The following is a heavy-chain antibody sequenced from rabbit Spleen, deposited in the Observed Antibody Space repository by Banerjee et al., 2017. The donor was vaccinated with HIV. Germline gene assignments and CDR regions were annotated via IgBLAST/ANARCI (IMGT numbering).Heavy chain of an antibody. J-gene: IGHJ6*01. CDR3: ARDTGSSFSSYGMDL. V-gene: IGHV1S40*01. Sequence: QSLGESGGDLVKPGASLTLTCTASGFSFSSGYDMCWVRQAPGKGLEWIGCIYAGGSGSTYYASWAKGRFTISKTSSTTVTLQMTSLTAADTATYFCARDTGSSFSSYGMDLWGPGTLVTVS. D-gene: IGHD8-1*01. CDR2: IYAGGSGST. CDR1: GFSFSSGYD.